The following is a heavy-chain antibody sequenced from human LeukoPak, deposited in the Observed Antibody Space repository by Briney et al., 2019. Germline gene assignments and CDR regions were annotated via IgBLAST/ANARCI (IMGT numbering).Heavy chain of an antibody. V-gene: IGHV3-23*01. CDR2: ISGSGGST. J-gene: IGHJ4*02. CDR3: AKEPADIVVVPAAQGDY. CDR1: GFTFSSYA. D-gene: IGHD2-2*01. Sequence: GGSLRLSCAASGFTFSSYAMSWVRQAPGKGLEWVSAISGSGGSTYYADSVKGRFTISRDNSKNTLYLQMNSLRAEDTAVYYCAKEPADIVVVPAAQGDYWGQGTLVTVSS.